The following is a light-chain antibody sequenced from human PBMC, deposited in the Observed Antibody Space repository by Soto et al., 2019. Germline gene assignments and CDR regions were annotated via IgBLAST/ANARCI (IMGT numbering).Light chain of an antibody. CDR2: ESN. CDR1: SSDVGFYNL. J-gene: IGLJ3*02. CDR3: CSYAGSYTLV. Sequence: QSVLTQPASVSASPGQSITISCTGTSSDVGFYNLVSWYQQHPGKVPKLLIYESNRRPSGVSNRFSGSKSGNTASLTISGLQAEDEADYYCCSYAGSYTLVFGGGTKLTVL. V-gene: IGLV2-23*01.